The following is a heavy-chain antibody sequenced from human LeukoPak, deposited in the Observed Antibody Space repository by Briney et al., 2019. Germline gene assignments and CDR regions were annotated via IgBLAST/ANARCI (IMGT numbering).Heavy chain of an antibody. V-gene: IGHV3-23*01. CDR1: GFTFSTYS. CDR3: AKVFLAARPGWYFDL. D-gene: IGHD6-6*01. Sequence: GGSMRLSCAASGFTFSTYSMNWVRQAPGKGLEWVSAISGSGGSTYYADSVKGRFTISRDNSKNTLYLQMNSLRAEDTAVYYCAKVFLAARPGWYFDLWGRGTLVTVSS. CDR2: ISGSGGST. J-gene: IGHJ2*01.